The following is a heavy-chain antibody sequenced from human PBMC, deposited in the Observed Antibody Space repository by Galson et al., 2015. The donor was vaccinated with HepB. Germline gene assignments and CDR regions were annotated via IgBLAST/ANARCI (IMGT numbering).Heavy chain of an antibody. CDR2: INGRGSTR. CDR1: GFIFRHHA. Sequence: SLRLSCAGSGFIFRHHAMAWIRQAPGKGLEWVSGINGRGSTRSYSDAVKGRFPISRDHSKDTVFLRMDNLGAEDTAVYYCVKEGSWFGGDWFDPWGQGALVTVS. D-gene: IGHD3-16*01. CDR3: VKEGSWFGGDWFDP. J-gene: IGHJ5*02. V-gene: IGHV3-23*01.